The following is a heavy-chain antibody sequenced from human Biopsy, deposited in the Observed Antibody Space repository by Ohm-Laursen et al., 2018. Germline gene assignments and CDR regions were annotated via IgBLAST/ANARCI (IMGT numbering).Heavy chain of an antibody. D-gene: IGHD2-15*01. CDR2: IYPGDSDS. V-gene: IGHV5-51*03. CDR1: GYSFGNFW. Sequence: GESLRTSCKGSGYSFGNFWIGWVRQLPGKGLEWMGSIYPGDSDSKYSQSFQGQVTISVDASVSIAYLQWSSLKASDTAMYYCARSSAAGFYFYGMDIWGQGTMVTVSS. J-gene: IGHJ6*02. CDR3: ARSSAAGFYFYGMDI.